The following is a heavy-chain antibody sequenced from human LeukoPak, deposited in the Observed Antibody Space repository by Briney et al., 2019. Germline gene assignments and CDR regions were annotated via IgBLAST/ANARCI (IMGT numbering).Heavy chain of an antibody. V-gene: IGHV3-23*01. J-gene: IGHJ4*02. D-gene: IGHD3-16*02. CDR2: ISGSGGST. CDR1: GFTVSSNY. Sequence: GGSLRLSCAASGFTVSSNYMSWVRQAPGKGLEWVSAISGSGGSTYYADSVKGRFTISRDNSKNTLYLQMNSLRAEDTAVYYCAKDRYDYVWGSYRPSVVYDYWGQGTLVTVSS. CDR3: AKDRYDYVWGSYRPSVVYDY.